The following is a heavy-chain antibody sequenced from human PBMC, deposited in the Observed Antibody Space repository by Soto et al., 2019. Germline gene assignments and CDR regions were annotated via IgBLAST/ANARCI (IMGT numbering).Heavy chain of an antibody. CDR2: ISSTTNYI. Sequence: EVQLVESGGGLVKPGGSLRLSCAASGFTFTRYSMNWVRQAPGKGLEWVSSISSTTNYIYYADSVKGRFTVSIDNSENTVYLEMNSLRGEDTATYFCAKLAVRLAYSGIDFWGQGTTVTVSS. J-gene: IGHJ6*02. V-gene: IGHV3-21*04. CDR3: AKLAVRLAYSGIDF. CDR1: GFTFTRYS. D-gene: IGHD6-6*01.